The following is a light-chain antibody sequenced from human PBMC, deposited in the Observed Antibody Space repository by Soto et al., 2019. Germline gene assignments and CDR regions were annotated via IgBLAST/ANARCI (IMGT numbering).Light chain of an antibody. Sequence: QSALTQPASVSGSPGQAITISCSGTSSDVGAFNYVSWYQQHPGKAPKLMIYDVANRPSGVSNRFSGSKSGNTASLTISGRRAEDEADYYCNSSTSNNTYVFGTGTKLTVL. V-gene: IGLV2-14*03. CDR3: NSSTSNNTYV. J-gene: IGLJ1*01. CDR1: SSDVGAFNY. CDR2: DVA.